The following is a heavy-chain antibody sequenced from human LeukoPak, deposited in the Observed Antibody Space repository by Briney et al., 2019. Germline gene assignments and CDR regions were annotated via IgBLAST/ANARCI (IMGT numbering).Heavy chain of an antibody. Sequence: GGSLRLSCAASGLAVSSNYMSWVRQASGKGLEWVSIIYSGGSTEYTNSVKGRFTISRDNSKNMVYLQMNSLRAEDTAVYYCARGDSGSWNYKRGFDYWGQGTLVTVSS. V-gene: IGHV3-53*01. CDR2: IYSGGST. CDR3: ARGDSGSWNYKRGFDY. D-gene: IGHD1-26*01. CDR1: GLAVSSNY. J-gene: IGHJ4*02.